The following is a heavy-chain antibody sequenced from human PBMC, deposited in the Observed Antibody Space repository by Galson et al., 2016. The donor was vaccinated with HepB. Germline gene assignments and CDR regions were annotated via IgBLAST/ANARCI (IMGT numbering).Heavy chain of an antibody. J-gene: IGHJ4*02. CDR3: ARDGSAAGTSLDY. CDR2: IYYSGST. D-gene: IGHD6-13*01. CDR1: GGSISSNNW. Sequence: ETLSLTCVVSGGSISSNNWWSWLRQPPGKGLEWIGNIYYSGSTYYNPSLKSRVTISVDTSKNQFSLKLSSVTAADTAVYYCARDGSAAGTSLDYWGQGTLVTVSS. V-gene: IGHV4-4*02.